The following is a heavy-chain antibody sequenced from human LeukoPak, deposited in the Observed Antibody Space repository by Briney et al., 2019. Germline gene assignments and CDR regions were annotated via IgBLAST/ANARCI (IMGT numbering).Heavy chain of an antibody. CDR1: GGSISSGSYY. J-gene: IGHJ4*02. CDR2: IYTSGFA. D-gene: IGHD3-3*01. Sequence: SETLSLTCSVSGGSISSGSYYWSWIRQPAGKGLEWIGRIYTSGFANYNPSLKSRVTISVDTSKNQFSLKLSSVTAADTAVYYCVRSDDFWSGYYGYWGQGTLVTVSS. V-gene: IGHV4-61*02. CDR3: VRSDDFWSGYYGY.